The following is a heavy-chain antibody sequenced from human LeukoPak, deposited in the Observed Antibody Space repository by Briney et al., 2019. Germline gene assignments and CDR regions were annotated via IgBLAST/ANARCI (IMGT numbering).Heavy chain of an antibody. CDR1: GGSFSGDY. J-gene: IGHJ6*01. Sequence: SETLSLTCAVYGGSFSGDYSSCIRQPPGKGLEWIGEINHNGSTNLNPYLQSRVPISEDTSKNQCSLKLRSATAADTAVSYFAGGKCLDWLVQRYYYYGMDVWGQGTAVTVSS. D-gene: IGHD3-9*01. CDR3: AGGKCLDWLVQRYYYYGMDV. V-gene: IGHV4-34*01. CDR2: INHNGST.